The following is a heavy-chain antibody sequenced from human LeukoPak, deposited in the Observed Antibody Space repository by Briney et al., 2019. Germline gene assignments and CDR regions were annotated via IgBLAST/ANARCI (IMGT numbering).Heavy chain of an antibody. CDR2: IYHSGST. D-gene: IGHD2-2*01. CDR1: GGSISSSNW. J-gene: IGHJ4*02. V-gene: IGHV4-4*02. Sequence: SETLSLTCAVSGGSISSSNWWSWVRQPPGKGLEWIGEIYHSGSTNYNLSLKSRVTISVDKSKNQFSLKLSSVTAADTAVYYCARVFDCSSTSCYYFDYWGQGTLVTVSS. CDR3: ARVFDCSSTSCYYFDY.